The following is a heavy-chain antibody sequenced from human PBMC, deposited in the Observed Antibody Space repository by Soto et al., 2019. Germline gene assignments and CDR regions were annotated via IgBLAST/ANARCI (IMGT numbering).Heavy chain of an antibody. D-gene: IGHD2-15*01. CDR1: GFTFSSYS. J-gene: IGHJ5*02. CDR2: ISSSSSTI. Sequence: EVQLVESGGGLVQPGGSLRLSCAASGFTFSSYSMNWVRQAPGKGLEWVSYISSSSSTIYYADSVKGRFTISRDNAKNSLYLQMNSLRDEDTAVYYCARDARPPCEGGGSCYNLLWFDPWGQGTLVTVSS. V-gene: IGHV3-48*02. CDR3: ARDARPPCEGGGSCYNLLWFDP.